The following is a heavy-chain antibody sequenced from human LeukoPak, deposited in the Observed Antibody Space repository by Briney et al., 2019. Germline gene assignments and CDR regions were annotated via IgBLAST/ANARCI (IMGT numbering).Heavy chain of an antibody. J-gene: IGHJ4*02. CDR2: ISSSSTTI. CDR3: ARSFYYDTLTGYYFFDY. CDR1: GFTFSSYS. Sequence: GGSLRLSCVASGFTFSSYSINWVRQAPGKGLEWGSYISSSSTTIYYADSVKGRFTISRDNAKNSLYLQMNSLRDEDTAVYYCARSFYYDTLTGYYFFDYWGEGTLVTVSS. V-gene: IGHV3-48*02. D-gene: IGHD3-9*01.